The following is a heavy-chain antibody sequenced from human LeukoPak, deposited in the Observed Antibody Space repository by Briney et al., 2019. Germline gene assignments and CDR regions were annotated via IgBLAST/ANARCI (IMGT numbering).Heavy chain of an antibody. CDR2: ISYDGSNK. CDR1: GFTFSSYG. J-gene: IGHJ6*02. Sequence: GGSLRLSCAASGFTFSSYGMHWVRQAPGKGLEWVAVISYDGSNKYYADSVKGRFTISRDNSKNTLYLQMNSLRAEDTAVYYCARDVPYFYGMDVWGQGTTVTVSS. V-gene: IGHV3-30*03. CDR3: ARDVPYFYGMDV.